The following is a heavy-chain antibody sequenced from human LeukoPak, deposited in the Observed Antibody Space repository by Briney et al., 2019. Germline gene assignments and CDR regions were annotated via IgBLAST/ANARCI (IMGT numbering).Heavy chain of an antibody. CDR2: IIPIFGTA. J-gene: IGHJ3*02. CDR1: GGTFSSYA. Sequence: SVKVSCKASGGTFSSYAISWVRQAPGQGLEWMGGIIPIFGTANYAQEFQGRVTITADESTSTAYMELSSLRSEDTAVYYCARGGCSGGSCYSGAFDIWGQGTMVTVSS. CDR3: ARGGCSGGSCYSGAFDI. V-gene: IGHV1-69*01. D-gene: IGHD2-15*01.